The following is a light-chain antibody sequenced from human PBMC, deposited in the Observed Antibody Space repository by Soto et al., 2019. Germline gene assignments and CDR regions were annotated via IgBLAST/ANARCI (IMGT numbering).Light chain of an antibody. CDR3: NSYTGSSTYV. Sequence: SVLTQPPSVSGSPGQPVAISCTGTSSDVGSYNRVSWYQQPPGAAPKLMIYEVSNRPSGVPDRFSGSKSGNTASLTISGLQAEDEADYYCNSYTGSSTYVFGTGTKVTVL. J-gene: IGLJ1*01. V-gene: IGLV2-18*02. CDR1: SSDVGSYNR. CDR2: EVS.